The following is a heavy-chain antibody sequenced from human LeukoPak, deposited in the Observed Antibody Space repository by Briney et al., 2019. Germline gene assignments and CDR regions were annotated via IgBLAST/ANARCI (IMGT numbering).Heavy chain of an antibody. V-gene: IGHV3-30*04. J-gene: IGHJ4*02. CDR2: ISYDGSNK. CDR3: ARLMYYYGSGSSRASDY. D-gene: IGHD3-10*01. Sequence: GGSLRLSCAASGFTFSSYAMHWVRQAPGKGLEWVAVISYDGSNKYYADSVKGRFTISRDNSKNTLYLQMNSLRAEDTAVYYCARLMYYYGSGSSRASDYWGQGTPVTVSS. CDR1: GFTFSSYA.